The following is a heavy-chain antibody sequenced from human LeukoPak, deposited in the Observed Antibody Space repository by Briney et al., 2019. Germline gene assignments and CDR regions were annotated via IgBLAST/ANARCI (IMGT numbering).Heavy chain of an antibody. CDR2: FDPEDGET. D-gene: IGHD6-13*01. CDR1: GYTLTELS. CDR3: ATGIAAAGPPPPRYYYYYYGMDV. V-gene: IGHV1-24*01. J-gene: IGHJ6*02. Sequence: GASVKVSCKVSGYTLTELSMHWVRQAPGKGLEWMGGFDPEDGETIYAQKFQGRVTMTEDTSTDTAYMELSSLRSEDTAVYYCATGIAAAGPPPPRYYYYYYGMDVWGQGTTVTVSS.